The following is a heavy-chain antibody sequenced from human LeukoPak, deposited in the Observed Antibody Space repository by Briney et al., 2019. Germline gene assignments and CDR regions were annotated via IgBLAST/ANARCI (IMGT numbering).Heavy chain of an antibody. CDR2: ISGSSSAM. D-gene: IGHD2-15*01. J-gene: IGHJ4*02. CDR1: GFTFSTYT. CDR3: ARGYCSGGTCYGHFDY. V-gene: IGHV3-48*01. Sequence: PGGSLRLSCAASGFTFSTYTMNWVRQAPGKGLEWVSYISGSSSAMDYAASVNGRFTISRDNAKNSLYLQMNSLRAEDTAVYYCARGYCSGGTCYGHFDYWGQGTLVTVSS.